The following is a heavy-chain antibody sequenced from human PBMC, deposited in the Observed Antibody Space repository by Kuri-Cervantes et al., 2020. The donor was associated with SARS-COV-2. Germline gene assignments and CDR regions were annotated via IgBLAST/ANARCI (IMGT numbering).Heavy chain of an antibody. J-gene: IGHJ6*02. V-gene: IGHV2-70*01. CDR3: ARMRFSGSGRQYYGMDV. D-gene: IGHD3-10*01. CDR1: GFSLSTSEMC. Sequence: SGPTLVKPTQTLTLTCTFSGFSLSTSEMCVSWIRQPPGKALEWLALIDWEDDEYYSASLKTSVTISKDTSKNQVVLTVTNMDPLDTATYYCARMRFSGSGRQYYGMDVWGQGTTVTVSS. CDR2: IDWEDDE.